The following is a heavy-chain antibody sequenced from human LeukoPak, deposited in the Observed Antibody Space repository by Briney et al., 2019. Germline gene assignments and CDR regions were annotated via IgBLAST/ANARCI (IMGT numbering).Heavy chain of an antibody. Sequence: QPGRSLRLSCAASGFTFNSHAMNWVRQAPGKGLEWVSVISPSGGITYYAESVKGRFTVSRDNSKNTLFLQMNSLRVEDTALYYCAKEPSHSSGYWDSWGQGTLVTVSS. CDR3: AKEPSHSSGYWDS. V-gene: IGHV3-23*01. CDR1: GFTFNSHA. CDR2: ISPSGGIT. J-gene: IGHJ4*02. D-gene: IGHD3-22*01.